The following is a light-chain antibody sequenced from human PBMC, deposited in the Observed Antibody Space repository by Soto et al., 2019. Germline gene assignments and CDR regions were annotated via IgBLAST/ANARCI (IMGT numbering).Light chain of an antibody. CDR2: DAS. J-gene: IGKJ3*01. Sequence: AIQLTQSPSSLSASVGDRVTITCRASQGIGDAVAWYQQKPGRPPKLLIYDASRLESGVPSRFSGSGSGTDFTLASSSLQPEDVTSYSRQHFNDYPFTFGPGTRVDIK. V-gene: IGKV1D-13*01. CDR1: QGIGDA. CDR3: QHFNDYPFT.